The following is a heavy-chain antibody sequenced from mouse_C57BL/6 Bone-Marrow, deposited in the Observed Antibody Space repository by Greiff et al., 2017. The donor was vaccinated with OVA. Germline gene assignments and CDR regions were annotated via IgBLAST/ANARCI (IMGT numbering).Heavy chain of an antibody. CDR3: ASRYDVSPDFDV. D-gene: IGHD2-14*01. J-gene: IGHJ1*03. Sequence: EVQLQESVAELVRPGASVKLSCTASGFNIKNTYMHWVKQRPEQGLEWIGRIDPANGNTKYAPQFPGKATITAATSSNTAYLQLSSLTSEDTAIYYCASRYDVSPDFDVWGTVPTVTVSS. V-gene: IGHV14-3*01. CDR2: IDPANGNT. CDR1: GFNIKNTY.